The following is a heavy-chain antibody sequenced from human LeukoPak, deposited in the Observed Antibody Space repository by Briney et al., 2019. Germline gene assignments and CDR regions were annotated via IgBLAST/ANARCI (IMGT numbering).Heavy chain of an antibody. Sequence: PGGSLRLSCAASGFTFSRYSMNWVRQAPGKGLEWVSSISISSSYIYYADSVKGLFTMSRDNAKNSLYLQVNSLRAEDTAVYYCARRPASVGGGFDPWGQGTLVTVSS. CDR3: ARRPASVGGGFDP. CDR2: ISISSSYI. J-gene: IGHJ5*02. V-gene: IGHV3-21*01. CDR1: GFTFSRYS. D-gene: IGHD2-2*01.